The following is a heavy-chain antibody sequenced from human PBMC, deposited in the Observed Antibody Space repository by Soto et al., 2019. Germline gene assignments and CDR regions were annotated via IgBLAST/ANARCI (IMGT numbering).Heavy chain of an antibody. J-gene: IGHJ4*02. Sequence: XSVKVSCKASGYTFTSYGIHLVRQATGQGLECMGWMNPNSGNTDYAQKFQGRVTMTRNTSISTAYMELSSLRSEDTAVYYCARGRVVFRYCSSTSCYPFDDWGQGTLVTVSS. D-gene: IGHD2-2*01. CDR2: MNPNSGNT. CDR1: GYTFTSYG. CDR3: ARGRVVFRYCSSTSCYPFDD. V-gene: IGHV1-8*01.